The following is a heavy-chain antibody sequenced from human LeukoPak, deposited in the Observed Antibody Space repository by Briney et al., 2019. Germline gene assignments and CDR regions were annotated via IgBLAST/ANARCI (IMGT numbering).Heavy chain of an antibody. D-gene: IGHD3-10*01. CDR1: GFTFEDYG. CDR3: ARPGLYYFGSGSEITFYYYGMDV. V-gene: IGHV3-20*04. Sequence: GGSLRLSCAASGFTFEDYGMSWVRQAPGKGLEWVSGIDWNGGRTGYADPVKGRFTISRDNTKNSLYLQMNSLRAEDTALYYCARPGLYYFGSGSEITFYYYGMDVWGQGTSVTVSS. J-gene: IGHJ6*01. CDR2: IDWNGGRT.